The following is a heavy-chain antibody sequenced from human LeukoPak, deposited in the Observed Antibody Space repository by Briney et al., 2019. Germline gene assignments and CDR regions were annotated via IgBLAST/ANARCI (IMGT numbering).Heavy chain of an antibody. Sequence: SETLSLTCAVYGGSSSGYYWSWIRQPPGKGLEWIGEINHSGSTNYNPSLKSRVTISVDTSKNQFSLKLSSVTAADTAVYYCARGRPQDIVVVPAAHRYWFDPWGQGTLVTVSS. D-gene: IGHD2-2*01. CDR3: ARGRPQDIVVVPAAHRYWFDP. J-gene: IGHJ5*02. V-gene: IGHV4-34*01. CDR2: INHSGST. CDR1: GGSSSGYY.